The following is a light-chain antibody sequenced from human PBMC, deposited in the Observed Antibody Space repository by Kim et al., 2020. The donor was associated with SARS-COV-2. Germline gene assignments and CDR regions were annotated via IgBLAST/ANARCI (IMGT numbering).Light chain of an antibody. CDR3: TSYAGSNNLDV. V-gene: IGLV2-8*01. J-gene: IGLJ1*01. Sequence: SFTISCTGTSRDIGAYKYVSWYQQHPGKAPKLMIYEVNRRPSGVPDRFSGSKSGNTASLTVSGLQAEDEADYYCTSYAGSNNLDVFGTGTKVTVL. CDR2: EVN. CDR1: SRDIGAYKY.